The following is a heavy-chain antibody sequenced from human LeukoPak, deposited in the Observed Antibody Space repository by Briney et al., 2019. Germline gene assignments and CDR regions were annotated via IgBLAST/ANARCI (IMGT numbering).Heavy chain of an antibody. V-gene: IGHV4-4*07. Sequence: SETLSLTCIVSVDSINTYYWSWVRERAGGGLEWIGRIYSSGSPSYNPSLKSRVTMSVDTSKNQFSLNLNSVTAADTAVYHCARTYYYGAGRFFFDVWGQGTLVTVSS. J-gene: IGHJ3*01. CDR2: IYSSGSP. CDR3: ARTYYYGAGRFFFDV. D-gene: IGHD3-10*01. CDR1: VDSINTYY.